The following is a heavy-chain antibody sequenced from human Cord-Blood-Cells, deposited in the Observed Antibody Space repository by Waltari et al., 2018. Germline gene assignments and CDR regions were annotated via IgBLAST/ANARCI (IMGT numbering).Heavy chain of an antibody. J-gene: IGHJ4*02. CDR1: GGSISSRSYY. CDR3: ARHGGVIGY. Sequence: QLQLQEPGPGLVKPSETLSLTCTVPGGSISSRSYYWGWIRQPPGKGLEWIGSIDYGGSTYYNPSLKSRVTISVETSKNQFSLKLSSVTAADTAVYYCARHGGVIGYWGQGTLVSVSS. CDR2: IDYGGST. V-gene: IGHV4-39*01. D-gene: IGHD3-16*01.